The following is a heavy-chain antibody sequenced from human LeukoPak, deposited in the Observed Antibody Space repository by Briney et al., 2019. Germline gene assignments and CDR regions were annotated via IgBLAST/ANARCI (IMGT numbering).Heavy chain of an antibody. J-gene: IGHJ4*02. D-gene: IGHD1-26*01. CDR2: IYYSGST. Sequence: TPSETLSLTCTVSGGSISSSSYYWGWIRQPPGKGLEWIGSIYYSGSTYYNPSLKSRVTISVDKSKNQFSLKLSSVTAADTAVYYCASIVYSGSAVDYWGQGTLVTVSS. CDR1: GGSISSSSYY. CDR3: ASIVYSGSAVDY. V-gene: IGHV4-39*07.